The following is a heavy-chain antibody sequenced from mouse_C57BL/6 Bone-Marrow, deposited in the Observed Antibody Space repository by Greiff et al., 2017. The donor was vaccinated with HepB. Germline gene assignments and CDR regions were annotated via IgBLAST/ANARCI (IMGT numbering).Heavy chain of an antibody. CDR2: INPNNGGT. CDR3: ARVGLGAWFAY. Sequence: VQLQQSGPELVKPGASVKISCKASGYTFTDYYMNWVKQSHGKSLEWIGDINPNNGGTSYNQKFKGKATLTVDKSSSTAYMELRSRTSEDSAVYYCARVGLGAWFAYWGQGTLVTVSA. V-gene: IGHV1-26*01. D-gene: IGHD2-4*01. CDR1: GYTFTDYY. J-gene: IGHJ3*01.